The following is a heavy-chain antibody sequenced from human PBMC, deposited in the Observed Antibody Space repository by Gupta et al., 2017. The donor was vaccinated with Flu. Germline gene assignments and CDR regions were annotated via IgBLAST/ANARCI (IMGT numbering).Heavy chain of an antibody. CDR3: ARNRGWEQFDY. V-gene: IGHV3-7*01. Sequence: EVQLVASGGGLVQPGGSLRLSCAASGLTFGESWMNWVRQAPGKGLEGVANINQDGSTKNYVDSLKGRFTVSRDNAKNSLYLQMDSLRAEDTAVYFCARNRGWEQFDYWGQGTLVTVSS. J-gene: IGHJ4*02. CDR2: INQDGSTK. CDR1: GLTFGESW. D-gene: IGHD3-10*01.